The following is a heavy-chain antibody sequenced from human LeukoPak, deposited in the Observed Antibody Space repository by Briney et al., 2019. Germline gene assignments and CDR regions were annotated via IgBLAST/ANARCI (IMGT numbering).Heavy chain of an antibody. D-gene: IGHD3-22*01. V-gene: IGHV1-2*06. Sequence: ASVKVSCKASGYTFTGYYMHWVRQAPGQGLEWMGRINPNSGGTNYAQKFQGRVTMTRDTSISTAYMELSRLRSDDTAVYYCALSYYYDSSGYVFDIWGQGTMVTVPS. CDR3: ALSYYYDSSGYVFDI. CDR1: GYTFTGYY. CDR2: INPNSGGT. J-gene: IGHJ3*02.